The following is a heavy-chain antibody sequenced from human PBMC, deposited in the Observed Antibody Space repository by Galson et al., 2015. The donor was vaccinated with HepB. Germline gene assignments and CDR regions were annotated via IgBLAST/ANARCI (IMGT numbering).Heavy chain of an antibody. CDR1: GGSISSYY. V-gene: IGHV4-59*08. J-gene: IGHJ6*02. D-gene: IGHD3-10*01. Sequence: QVQLQESGPGLVKPSETLSLTCTVSGGSISSYYWSWIRQPPGKGLEWIGYIYYSGSTNYNPSLKSRVTISVDTSKNQFSLKLSSVTAADTAVYYCARRGSGRGFYYGMDVWGQGTTVTVSS. CDR2: IYYSGST. CDR3: ARRGSGRGFYYGMDV.